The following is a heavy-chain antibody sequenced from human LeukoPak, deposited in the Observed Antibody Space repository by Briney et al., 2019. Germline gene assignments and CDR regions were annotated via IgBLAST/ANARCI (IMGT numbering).Heavy chain of an antibody. Sequence: ASVKVSCKASGYTFTSYDINWVRQATGQGLEWKGWMNPNSGNTGYAQKFQGRVTMTRNTSISTAYMELSRLRSDDTAVYYCARERSRYYYDSSGYSDAFDIWGQGTMVTVSS. CDR3: ARERSRYYYDSSGYSDAFDI. CDR2: MNPNSGNT. V-gene: IGHV1-8*01. J-gene: IGHJ3*02. D-gene: IGHD3-22*01. CDR1: GYTFTSYD.